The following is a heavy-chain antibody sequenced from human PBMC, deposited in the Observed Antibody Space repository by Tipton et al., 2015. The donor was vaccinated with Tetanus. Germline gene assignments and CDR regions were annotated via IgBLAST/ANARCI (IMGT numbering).Heavy chain of an antibody. V-gene: IGHV3-33*01. J-gene: IGHJ4*02. CDR2: SWYDGTDQ. D-gene: IGHD2-15*01. Sequence: SGFIFSSYGIHWVRQAPGKGLEWVAVSWYDGTDQYYADSVKGRFTLSRDNSENTLYLEMNSLRAEDTALYYCAREADCSGGSCFSGDFDNWGQGTQVTVSS. CDR3: AREADCSGGSCFSGDFDN. CDR1: GFIFSSYG.